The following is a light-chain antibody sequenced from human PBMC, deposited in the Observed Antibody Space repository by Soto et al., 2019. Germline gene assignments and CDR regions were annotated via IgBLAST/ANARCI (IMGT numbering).Light chain of an antibody. CDR1: QDISRW. CDR3: QQYNAYYS. CDR2: DVS. Sequence: DIQMTQSPPTLPASAGDRVTITCRASQDISRWLAWYQQKPGKAPELLIYDVSTLQSGVPSRFSGTGSETEFTITISSLQPEDFATYYCQQYNAYYSFGQGTKVEIK. V-gene: IGKV1-5*01. J-gene: IGKJ2*03.